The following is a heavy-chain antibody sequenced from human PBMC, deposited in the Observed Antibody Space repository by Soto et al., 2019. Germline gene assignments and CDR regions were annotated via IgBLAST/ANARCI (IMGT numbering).Heavy chain of an antibody. CDR3: ARGAFWGGAPGCRDMDV. J-gene: IGHJ6*02. Sequence: QLQLVQSGGEVKKPGASVKVSCKSSGYKFISHSITWVRQAPGQGLEWMGRISAYNGNTNYAQKLQGRVTMTTDTSTNTAYMELRSLRSDDTAVYYCARGAFWGGAPGCRDMDVWGQGTTVTVSS. CDR1: GYKFISHS. D-gene: IGHD2-21*01. V-gene: IGHV1-18*01. CDR2: ISAYNGNT.